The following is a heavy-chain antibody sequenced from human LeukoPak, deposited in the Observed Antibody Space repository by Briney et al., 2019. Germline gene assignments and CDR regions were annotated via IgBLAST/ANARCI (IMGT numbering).Heavy chain of an antibody. Sequence: GGSLRLSCEASGFIFSSYGMHWVRQAPGKGLEWLAVIWYDGSNKYYAESVKGRSTISRDNSKNTLYLQMNSLRAEDTAVYYCAKDGSVMVNPTYYFDHWGQGVLVTVSS. V-gene: IGHV3-33*06. J-gene: IGHJ1*01. D-gene: IGHD3-22*01. CDR2: IWYDGSNK. CDR1: GFIFSSYG. CDR3: AKDGSVMVNPTYYFDH.